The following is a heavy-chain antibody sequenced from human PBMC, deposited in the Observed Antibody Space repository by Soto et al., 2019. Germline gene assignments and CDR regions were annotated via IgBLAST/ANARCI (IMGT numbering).Heavy chain of an antibody. J-gene: IGHJ4*02. CDR3: ASALYYDFWSGYYIAINGDY. CDR2: ISYDGSNK. V-gene: IGHV3-30-3*01. Sequence: GGSLRLSCAASGFTFSSYAMHWVRQAPGKGLEWVAVISYDGSNKYYADSVKGRFTISRDNSKNTLYLQMNSLRAEDTAVYYCASALYYDFWSGYYIAINGDYWGQGTLVTVSS. D-gene: IGHD3-3*01. CDR1: GFTFSSYA.